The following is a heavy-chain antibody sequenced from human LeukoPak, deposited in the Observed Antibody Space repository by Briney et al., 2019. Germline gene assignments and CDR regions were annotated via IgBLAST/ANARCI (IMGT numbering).Heavy chain of an antibody. V-gene: IGHV3-48*03. Sequence: GGSLRLSCAASGFTFSSYEMNWVRQAPGKGLEWLSYISYTGSNKYYADSVKGRFTISRDNAKSSLYLQMNSLRAEDTAVYFCARVFVGENFDYWGQGTLVTVSS. CDR1: GFTFSSYE. J-gene: IGHJ4*02. D-gene: IGHD3-10*02. CDR2: ISYTGSNK. CDR3: ARVFVGENFDY.